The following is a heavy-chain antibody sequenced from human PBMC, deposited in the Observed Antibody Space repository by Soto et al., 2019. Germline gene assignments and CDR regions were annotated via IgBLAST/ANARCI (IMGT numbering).Heavy chain of an antibody. CDR3: ATVGGVYDSSGYYYVY. CDR2: FDPEDGET. CDR1: GYTLTELS. Sequence: GASVKVSCKVSGYTLTELSMHWVRQAPGKGLEWMGGFDPEDGETIYAQKFQGRVTMTEDTSTDTAYMELSSLRSEDTAVYYCATVGGVYDSSGYYYVYWGQGTLVTAPQ. D-gene: IGHD3-22*01. V-gene: IGHV1-24*01. J-gene: IGHJ4*02.